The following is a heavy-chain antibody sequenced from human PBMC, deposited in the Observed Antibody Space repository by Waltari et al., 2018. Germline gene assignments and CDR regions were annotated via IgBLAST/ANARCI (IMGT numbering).Heavy chain of an antibody. CDR3: ARVSRIQLWSELDY. Sequence: QVQLVESGGGVVQPGRSLRLSCAASGFTFSSYAMHWVRQAPGKGLEWVAVISYDGSNKYYADSVKGRFTISRDNSKNTLYLQMNSLRAEDTAVYYCARVSRIQLWSELDYWGQGTLVTVSS. CDR2: ISYDGSNK. D-gene: IGHD5-18*01. CDR1: GFTFSSYA. J-gene: IGHJ4*02. V-gene: IGHV3-30-3*01.